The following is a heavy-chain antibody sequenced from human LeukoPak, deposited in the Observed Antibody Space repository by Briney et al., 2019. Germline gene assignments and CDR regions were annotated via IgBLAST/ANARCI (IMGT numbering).Heavy chain of an antibody. CDR1: GYTFTSSG. CDR2: ISGYNGNT. CDR3: AREGTLWFGEPHPFDY. V-gene: IGHV1-18*01. J-gene: IGHJ4*02. D-gene: IGHD3-10*01. Sequence: ASVKVSCKASGYTFTSSGISWVRQAPGQGLEWLGWISGYNGNTNYAQKFQGRVTMTTETSTSTAYMELRSLRSDDTAVYYCAREGTLWFGEPHPFDYWGQGTLVTVSS.